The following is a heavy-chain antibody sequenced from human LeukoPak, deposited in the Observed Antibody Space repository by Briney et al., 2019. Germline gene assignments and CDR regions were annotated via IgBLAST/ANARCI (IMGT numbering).Heavy chain of an antibody. CDR3: ARLGRGTKRGNSHSYGMDV. V-gene: IGHV4-4*07. CDR2: IYITGST. J-gene: IGHJ6*02. CDR1: GGSITNYY. Sequence: PSETLSLTCSVSGGSITNYYWNWIRQPAGTGLEWIGRIYITGSTNYNPSLKSRVTMSVDTSKNQFFLKLASVTAADTAVYYCARLGRGTKRGNSHSYGMDVWGQGTTVTVSS. D-gene: IGHD1-26*01.